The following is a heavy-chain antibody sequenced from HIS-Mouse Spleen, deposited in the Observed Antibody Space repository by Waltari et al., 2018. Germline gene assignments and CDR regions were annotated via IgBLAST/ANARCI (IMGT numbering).Heavy chain of an antibody. V-gene: IGHV3-23*01. J-gene: IGHJ4*02. Sequence: EVQLLESGGGLVQPGGSLRLSCAASGFTFSSYAMSWVRQAPGKGLEWVSAISGRGGSTYYADSVKGRFTISRDNSKNTLYLQMNSLRAEDTAVYYCATRAHEDYYDSSGYKGAFDYWGQGTLVTVSS. D-gene: IGHD3-22*01. CDR3: ATRAHEDYYDSSGYKGAFDY. CDR1: GFTFSSYA. CDR2: ISGRGGST.